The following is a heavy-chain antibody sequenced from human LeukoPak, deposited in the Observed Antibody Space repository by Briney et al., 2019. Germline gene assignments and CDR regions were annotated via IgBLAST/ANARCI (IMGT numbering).Heavy chain of an antibody. J-gene: IGHJ4*02. D-gene: IGHD3-22*01. V-gene: IGHV1-69*13. Sequence: SVKVSCKASGGTFSSYAISWVRQAPGQGLEWMGGIIPIFGTANYAQKFQGRVTITADESTSTAYMGLSSLRSEDTAVYYCARANYYDSSGYPDYWGQGTLVTVSS. CDR1: GGTFSSYA. CDR2: IIPIFGTA. CDR3: ARANYYDSSGYPDY.